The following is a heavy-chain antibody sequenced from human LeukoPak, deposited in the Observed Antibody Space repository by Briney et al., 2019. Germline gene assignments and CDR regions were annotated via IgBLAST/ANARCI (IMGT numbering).Heavy chain of an antibody. V-gene: IGHV4-34*01. CDR3: ARGPDRRYPEGYYFDY. J-gene: IGHJ4*02. Sequence: SETLSLTCAVYGGSFSGYYWSWVRQPPGKGLEWIGEINHSGSTNYNPSLESRVTISVDTSKNQFSLKLSSVTAADTAVYYCARGPDRRYPEGYYFDYWGQGTLVTVSS. D-gene: IGHD1-1*01. CDR1: GGSFSGYY. CDR2: INHSGST.